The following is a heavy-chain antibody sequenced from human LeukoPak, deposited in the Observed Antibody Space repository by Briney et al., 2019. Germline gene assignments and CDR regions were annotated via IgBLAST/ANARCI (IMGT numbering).Heavy chain of an antibody. V-gene: IGHV1-2*06. CDR3: AITVVANAFDN. D-gene: IGHD4-23*01. Sequence: ASVKVSCKASGYTFTYYYIHWLRQAPAQGLEWVGRINPNTGDTNYAQKFQGRVTMTRDTFITTAYMDLSGLRSDDTALYYCAITVVANAFDNWGQGTMITVSS. J-gene: IGHJ3*02. CDR1: GYTFTYYY. CDR2: INPNTGDT.